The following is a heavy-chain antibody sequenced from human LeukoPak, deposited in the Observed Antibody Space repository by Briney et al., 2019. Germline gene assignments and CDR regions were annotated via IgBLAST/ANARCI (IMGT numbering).Heavy chain of an antibody. CDR1: GFTLSSAW. CDR3: VRDRVGPDY. Sequence: PGWSLRLSCAASGFTLSSAWMHWVRQAPGTGLVWVSRITDDATTTYADSVRGRFTISRDNAKNILYLQMNSLRVEDTAVYYCVRDRVGPDYWGQGTLVTVSS. CDR2: ITDDATT. V-gene: IGHV3-74*03. D-gene: IGHD1-26*01. J-gene: IGHJ4*02.